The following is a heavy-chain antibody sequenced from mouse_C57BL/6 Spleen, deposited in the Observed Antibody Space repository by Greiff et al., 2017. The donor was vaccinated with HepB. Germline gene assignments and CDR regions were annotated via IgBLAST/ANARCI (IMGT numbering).Heavy chain of an antibody. Sequence: EVKLMESGGGLVKPGGSLKLSCAASGFTFSSYAMSWVRQTPEKRLEWVATISDGGSYTYYPDNVKGRFTISRDNAKNNLYLQMSHLKSEDTAMYYCARDGTVVATRYFDVWGTGTTVTVSS. J-gene: IGHJ1*03. V-gene: IGHV5-4*01. D-gene: IGHD1-1*01. CDR2: ISDGGSYT. CDR3: ARDGTVVATRYFDV. CDR1: GFTFSSYA.